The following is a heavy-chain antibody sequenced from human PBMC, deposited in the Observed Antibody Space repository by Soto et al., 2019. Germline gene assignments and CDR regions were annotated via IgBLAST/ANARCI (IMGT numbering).Heavy chain of an antibody. CDR3: ARDQVDTAMAFYYYYGMDV. Sequence: SVKVSCKASGGTFRSYVITWVRQAPGQGLEWMGRSIPIFGTTNYAQKFQGRVTIIADESTSTTYMELSRLRSDDTAVYYCARDQVDTAMAFYYYYGMDVWGQGTTVTVSS. D-gene: IGHD5-18*01. J-gene: IGHJ6*02. CDR2: SIPIFGTT. CDR1: GGTFRSYV. V-gene: IGHV1-69*13.